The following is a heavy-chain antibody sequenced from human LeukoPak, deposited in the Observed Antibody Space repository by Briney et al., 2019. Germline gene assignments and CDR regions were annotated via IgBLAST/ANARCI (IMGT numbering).Heavy chain of an antibody. CDR2: INHSGST. V-gene: IGHV4-34*01. Sequence: PSETLSLTCAVYGGSFSGYYWSWIRQPPGKGLEGIGEINHSGSTNYNPSLKCRVTISVDTSKNQVSLKLSSVTAADTAVYYCARTKQQWSRGSNWFDPWGQGTLVTVSS. D-gene: IGHD5-18*01. CDR1: GGSFSGYY. J-gene: IGHJ5*02. CDR3: ARTKQQWSRGSNWFDP.